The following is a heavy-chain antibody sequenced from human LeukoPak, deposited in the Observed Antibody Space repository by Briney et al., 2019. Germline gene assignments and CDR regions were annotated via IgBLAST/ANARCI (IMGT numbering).Heavy chain of an antibody. CDR1: GGTFSSYA. Sequence: ASVKVSCKASGGTFSSYAISWVRQAPGQGLEWMGGIIPIFGTANYAQKFQGRVTITTDESTSTAYMELSSLRSEDTAVYYCARDGSRDSSGSFDYWGQGTLATVSS. D-gene: IGHD3-22*01. V-gene: IGHV1-69*05. CDR2: IIPIFGTA. CDR3: ARDGSRDSSGSFDY. J-gene: IGHJ4*02.